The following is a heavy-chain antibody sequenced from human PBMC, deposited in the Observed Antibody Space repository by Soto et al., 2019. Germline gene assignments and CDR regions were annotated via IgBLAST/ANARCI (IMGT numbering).Heavy chain of an antibody. CDR2: IYHSGST. J-gene: IGHJ4*02. D-gene: IGHD2-15*01. Sequence: QLQLQESGSGLVKPSQTLSLTCAVSGGSISSGGYSWSWIRQPPGKGLEWIGYIYHSGSTYYNPSLTSRVTISVDRSTNQFSLKLSSVTAADTAVYYCARVYCSGGSCYPTFDYWGQGTLVTVSS. CDR1: GGSISSGGYS. CDR3: ARVYCSGGSCYPTFDY. V-gene: IGHV4-30-2*01.